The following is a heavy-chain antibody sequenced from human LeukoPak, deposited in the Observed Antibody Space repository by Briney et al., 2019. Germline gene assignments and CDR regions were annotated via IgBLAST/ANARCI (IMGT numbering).Heavy chain of an antibody. D-gene: IGHD2-15*01. Sequence: GGSLRLSCAASGFTVSSNYMSWVRQSPGKGLEWVSAIGGSGATTYYADSVRGRFTISRDNSKNTMYLQMSSLRAEDTAVYYCAKIRLEESATGYWGQGTLVTVSS. CDR1: GFTVSSNY. V-gene: IGHV3-23*01. CDR3: AKIRLEESATGY. CDR2: IGGSGATT. J-gene: IGHJ4*02.